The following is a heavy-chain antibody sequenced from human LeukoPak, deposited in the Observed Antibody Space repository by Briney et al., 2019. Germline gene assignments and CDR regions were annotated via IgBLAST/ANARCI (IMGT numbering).Heavy chain of an antibody. J-gene: IGHJ5*02. CDR3: TVIVGLPT. CDR1: GFSFIGSG. V-gene: IGHV3-73*01. Sequence: GGSLRLSCAASGFSFIGSGVQWVRQASGKGLGWVGRIRSKTNSYATAYAASVKGRFTISRDDSRNTAYLQMNSLKAEDTAVYYCTVIVGLPTWGQGTLVTVSS. D-gene: IGHD3-22*01. CDR2: IRSKTNSYAT.